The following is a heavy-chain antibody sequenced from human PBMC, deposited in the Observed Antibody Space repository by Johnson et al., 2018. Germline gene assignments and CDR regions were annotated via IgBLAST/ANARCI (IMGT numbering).Heavy chain of an antibody. J-gene: IGHJ6*02. CDR3: ARQGGYDRYYYYYGMDV. CDR1: GGSISSYY. Sequence: QVQLQESGPGLVKXSETLSLTCTVSGGSISSYYWSWIRQPPGKGLEWIGYIYYSGSTNYNPSLKSRVTISVDTSKNQFSLKLSSVTAADTAVYYCARQGGYDRYYYYYGMDVWGQGTTVTVSS. D-gene: IGHD5-12*01. V-gene: IGHV4-59*01. CDR2: IYYSGST.